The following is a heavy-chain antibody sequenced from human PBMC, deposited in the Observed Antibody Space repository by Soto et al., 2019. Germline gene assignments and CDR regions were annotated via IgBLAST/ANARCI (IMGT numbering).Heavy chain of an antibody. CDR2: ISYDGSNK. D-gene: IGHD6-19*01. J-gene: IGHJ3*02. Sequence: QVQLVESGGGVVQPGRSLRLSCAASGFTFSSYAMHWVRQAPGKGLEWVAVISYDGSNKYYADSVKGRFTISRDNSKNTLYLQMNSLRAEDTAVYYCARTRLHGDSSGWYTGAFDIWGQGTMVTVSS. CDR3: ARTRLHGDSSGWYTGAFDI. CDR1: GFTFSSYA. V-gene: IGHV3-30-3*01.